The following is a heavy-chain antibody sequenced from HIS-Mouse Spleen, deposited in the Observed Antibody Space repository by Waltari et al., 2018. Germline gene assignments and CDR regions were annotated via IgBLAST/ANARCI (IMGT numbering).Heavy chain of an antibody. CDR3: AHFSGSSSAFDI. CDR2: ISSSSSYI. J-gene: IGHJ3*02. V-gene: IGHV3-21*01. Sequence: EVQLVESGGGLVKPGGSLRLSWAASGFTFSSYSMHWVRQAPGKGLEWVSSISSSSSYIYYADSVKGRFTISRDNAKNSLYLQMNSLRAEDTAVYYCAHFSGSSSAFDIWGQGTMVTVSS. CDR1: GFTFSSYS. D-gene: IGHD6-6*01.